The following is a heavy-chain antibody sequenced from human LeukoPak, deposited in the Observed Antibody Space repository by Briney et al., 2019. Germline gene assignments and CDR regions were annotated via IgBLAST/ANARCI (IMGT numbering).Heavy chain of an antibody. CDR1: GFTFSSYA. D-gene: IGHD3-10*01. J-gene: IGHJ4*02. CDR3: AKDLIRGVIITMMGPDY. CDR2: ISGSGGST. V-gene: IGHV3-23*01. Sequence: GGSLRLSCAASGFTFSSYAMSWVRQAPGKGLEWVSAISGSGGSTYYADSVKGRFTISRDNSKNTLYLQMNSLRAEDTAVYYCAKDLIRGVIITMMGPDYWGQGTLVTVSS.